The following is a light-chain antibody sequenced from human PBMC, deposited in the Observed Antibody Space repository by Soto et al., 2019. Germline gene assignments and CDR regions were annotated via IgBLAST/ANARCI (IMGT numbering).Light chain of an antibody. CDR2: KAS. CDR1: QTISSW. V-gene: IGKV1-5*03. J-gene: IGKJ1*01. Sequence: DIQMTQSPSTLSGSVGDRVTITCRASQTISSWLAWYQQKPGKAPKLLIYKASTLKSGVPSRFSGSGSGTEFTLTISRLEPEDFAVYYCQQYGSSGTLGQGTKVDIK. CDR3: QQYGSSGT.